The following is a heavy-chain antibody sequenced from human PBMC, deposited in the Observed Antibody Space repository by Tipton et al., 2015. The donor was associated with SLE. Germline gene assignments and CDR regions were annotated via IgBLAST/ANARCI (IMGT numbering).Heavy chain of an antibody. V-gene: IGHV3-23*01. J-gene: IGHJ5*01. CDR1: GFTFNVNA. Sequence: SLRLSCAVSGFTFNVNAMSWVRPTPGKGLEWFSSISGHGGSSTYYADSVKGRFTISRDDSRNTLYLEMNSLRVDDTAVYYCAKDFAGYCSSIDCWGAFDSWRAATLVSVSS. D-gene: IGHD2-2*01. CDR3: AKDFAGYCSSIDCWGAFDS. CDR2: ISGHGGSST.